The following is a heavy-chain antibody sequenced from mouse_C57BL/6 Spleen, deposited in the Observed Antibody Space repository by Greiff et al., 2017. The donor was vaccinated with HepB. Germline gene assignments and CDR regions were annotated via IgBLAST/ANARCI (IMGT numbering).Heavy chain of an antibody. Sequence: ESGPGLVKPSQSLSLTCSVTGYSITSGYYWNWIRQFPGNKLEWMGYISYDGSNNYNPSLKNRISITRDTSKNQFFLKLNSVTTEDTATYYCARDTDYWGQGTTLTVSS. V-gene: IGHV3-6*01. CDR3: ARDTDY. CDR1: GYSITSGYY. J-gene: IGHJ2*01. CDR2: ISYDGSN.